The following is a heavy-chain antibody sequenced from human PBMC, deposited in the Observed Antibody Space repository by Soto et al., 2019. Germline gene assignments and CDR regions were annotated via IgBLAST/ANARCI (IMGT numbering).Heavy chain of an antibody. CDR1: GFTFRSYW. D-gene: IGHD4-17*01. Sequence: ESGGGLVQPGGSLRLSCAASGFTFRSYWMSWVRQAPGKGLEWVANIKQDGSEKYYVDSVKGRFTISRDNAKNSLYLQMNSLRAEDTAVYYCARDRGGDYPDYWGQGTLVTVSS. CDR2: IKQDGSEK. J-gene: IGHJ4*02. V-gene: IGHV3-7*01. CDR3: ARDRGGDYPDY.